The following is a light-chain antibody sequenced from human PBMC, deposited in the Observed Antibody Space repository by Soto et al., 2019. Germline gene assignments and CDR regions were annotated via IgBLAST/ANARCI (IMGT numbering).Light chain of an antibody. Sequence: IVLTQSPGTLSLSPGERATLSCRASQSVSNNYLAWYQQKPGQAPSLLIYGSSNRATGIPDRFSGSGSGTDFTLTISRLEPEDFAVYYCQQYGSSGTFGQGTKVDIK. J-gene: IGKJ1*01. CDR2: GSS. CDR3: QQYGSSGT. V-gene: IGKV3-20*01. CDR1: QSVSNNY.